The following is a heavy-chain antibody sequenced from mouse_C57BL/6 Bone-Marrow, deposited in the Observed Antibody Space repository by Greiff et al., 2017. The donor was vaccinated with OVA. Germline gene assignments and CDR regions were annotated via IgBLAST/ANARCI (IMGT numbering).Heavy chain of an antibody. Sequence: SGPELVKPGASVKIPCKASGYTFTDYNMDWVKQSHGKSLEWIGDINPNNGGTIYNQKFKGKATLTVDKSSSTAYMELRSLTSEDTAVYYCARKAYYYGSRYFDVWGTGTTVTVSS. V-gene: IGHV1-18*01. CDR3: ARKAYYYGSRYFDV. CDR1: GYTFTDYN. D-gene: IGHD1-1*01. J-gene: IGHJ1*03. CDR2: INPNNGGT.